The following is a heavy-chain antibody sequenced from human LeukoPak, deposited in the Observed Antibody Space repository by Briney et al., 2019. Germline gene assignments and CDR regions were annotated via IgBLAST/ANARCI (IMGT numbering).Heavy chain of an antibody. CDR2: IYYSGST. D-gene: IGHD4-23*01. J-gene: IGHJ6*03. CDR3: AREVADYGGYYYYHYMDV. CDR1: GGSISSGGYS. V-gene: IGHV4-30-4*07. Sequence: SETLSLTCAVSGGSISSGGYSWSWIRQPPGKGLEWIGYIYYSGSTYYNPSLKSRVTISVDTPKNQFSLKLSSVTAADTAVYYCAREVADYGGYYYYHYMDVWGKGTTVTISS.